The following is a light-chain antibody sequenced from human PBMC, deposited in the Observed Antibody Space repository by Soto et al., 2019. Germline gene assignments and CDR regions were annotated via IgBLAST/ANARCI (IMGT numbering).Light chain of an antibody. CDR1: NSDIGGYNY. CDR2: DVS. CDR3: SSYTSRSTLGV. Sequence: QSVLTQPASVSGSPGQSITISCTGTNSDIGGYNYVSWYQQHPGKAPELMIYDVSNRPSGVSYRFSGSKSGNTASLTISGLQAEDEADYYCSSYTSRSTLGVFGGGTKLTVL. J-gene: IGLJ2*01. V-gene: IGLV2-14*03.